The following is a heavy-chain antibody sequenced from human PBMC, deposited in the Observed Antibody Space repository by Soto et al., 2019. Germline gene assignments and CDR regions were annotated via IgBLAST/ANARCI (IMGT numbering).Heavy chain of an antibody. CDR3: ASLGCSGGSCYGPVAEYFQH. V-gene: IGHV4-31*03. Sequence: PSETLSLTCTVSGGSISSGGYYWSWIRQHPGKGLEWIGYIYYSGSTYYNPSLKSRVTISVDTSKNQFSLKLSSVTAADTAVYYCASLGCSGGSCYGPVAEYFQHWGQGTLVTVSS. CDR2: IYYSGST. J-gene: IGHJ1*01. CDR1: GGSISSGGYY. D-gene: IGHD2-15*01.